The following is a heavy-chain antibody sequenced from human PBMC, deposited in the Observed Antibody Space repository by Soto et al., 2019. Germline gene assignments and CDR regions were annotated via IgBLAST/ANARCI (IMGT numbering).Heavy chain of an antibody. V-gene: IGHV3-21*01. J-gene: IGHJ4*02. CDR3: ARDFSRLRY. D-gene: IGHD3-3*01. CDR2: ISSSSSYI. CDR1: GFTFSSYS. Sequence: WGSLRLSCSASGFTFSSYSMNWGRQAPGKGLEWVSSISSSSSYIYYADSVKGRFTSSRDNAKNSLYLQMNSLRAEDTAVYYCARDFSRLRYWGQGTLVTVSS.